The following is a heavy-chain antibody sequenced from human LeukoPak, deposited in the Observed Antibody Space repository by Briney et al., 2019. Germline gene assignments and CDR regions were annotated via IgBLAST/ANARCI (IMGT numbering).Heavy chain of an antibody. Sequence: GESLKISCKGSGYSFTSYWIGWVRQMPGKGLEWRGIIYPGDSDTRYSPSFQGQVTISADKSISTAYLQWSSLKASDTAMYYCARIGEVVVPDAAFDYWGQGPLVTVSS. D-gene: IGHD2-2*01. CDR3: ARIGEVVVPDAAFDY. J-gene: IGHJ4*02. CDR1: GYSFTSYW. V-gene: IGHV5-51*01. CDR2: IYPGDSDT.